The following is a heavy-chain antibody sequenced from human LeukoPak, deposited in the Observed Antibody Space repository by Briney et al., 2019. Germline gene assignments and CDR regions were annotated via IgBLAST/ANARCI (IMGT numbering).Heavy chain of an antibody. CDR1: GYTFTSYA. J-gene: IGHJ4*02. CDR2: INAGNGNT. D-gene: IGHD6-13*01. V-gene: IGHV1-3*01. Sequence: ASVKVSCKASGYTFTSYAMHWVRQAPGQRLEWMGWINAGNGNTKYSQKFQGRVTITRDTSASTAYMELSSLRSEDTAVYYCARDVDSSSWYGEDYFDYWGQGTLVTVSS. CDR3: ARDVDSSSWYGEDYFDY.